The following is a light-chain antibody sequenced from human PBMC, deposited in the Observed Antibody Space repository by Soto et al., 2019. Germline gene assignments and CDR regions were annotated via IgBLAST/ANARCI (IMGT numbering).Light chain of an antibody. CDR2: LTS. V-gene: IGKV1-39*01. CDR3: HQSDSTPFT. Sequence: DIQMTQSPSSLSASVGDRVTITCRASQSITNYLNWYQQKPGEAPKLLIYLTSRLQSAVPSRFSGGGSGTDFTLTISSLEPEDFAAYHCHQSDSTPFTFGQGTNLEI. CDR1: QSITNY. J-gene: IGKJ2*01.